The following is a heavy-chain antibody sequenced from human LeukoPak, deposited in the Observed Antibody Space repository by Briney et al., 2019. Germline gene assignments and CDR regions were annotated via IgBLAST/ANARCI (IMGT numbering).Heavy chain of an antibody. Sequence: GGSLRLSCAASGFTFSSYSMNWVRQAPGKGLEWVSSISSSSYIYYADSVKGRFTISRDNAKNSLYLQMNSLRAEDTAVYYCARSSQLTYYYYYYYMDVWGKGTTVTVSS. V-gene: IGHV3-21*04. J-gene: IGHJ6*03. D-gene: IGHD2-2*01. CDR3: ARSSQLTYYYYYYYMDV. CDR2: ISSSSYI. CDR1: GFTFSSYS.